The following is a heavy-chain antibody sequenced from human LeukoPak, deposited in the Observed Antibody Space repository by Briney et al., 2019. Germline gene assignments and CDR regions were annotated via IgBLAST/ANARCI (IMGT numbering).Heavy chain of an antibody. V-gene: IGHV4-61*01. Sequence: PSETLSLTCTVSGGSVSSGSYYWRWIRQPPGKGLEWIGYIYYSGSTNYHPSLKSRVTISLDTSKNQFSLKLCSVTAADTAVYYCARGPYSGSYFEYFQHWGKGTLVTVSS. J-gene: IGHJ1*01. D-gene: IGHD1-26*01. CDR1: GGSVSSGSYY. CDR3: ARGPYSGSYFEYFQH. CDR2: IYYSGST.